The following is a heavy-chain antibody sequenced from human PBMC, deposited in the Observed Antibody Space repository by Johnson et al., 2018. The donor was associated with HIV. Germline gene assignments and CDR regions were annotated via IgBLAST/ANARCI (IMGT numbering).Heavy chain of an antibody. D-gene: IGHD2-21*01. CDR2: ISRSGSTI. Sequence: QVQLVESGGGLVKPGGSLRLSCAASGFTFSDYYMSWIRQAPGQGLEWVSYISRSGSTINYADSVKGRFTIPRDHAKNSLYLQMNSLRAEDTAWYYRARETVATYCGGDCYSGAFDIWGQGTVVTVSS. J-gene: IGHJ3*02. CDR3: ARETVATYCGGDCYSGAFDI. V-gene: IGHV3-11*01. CDR1: GFTFSDYY.